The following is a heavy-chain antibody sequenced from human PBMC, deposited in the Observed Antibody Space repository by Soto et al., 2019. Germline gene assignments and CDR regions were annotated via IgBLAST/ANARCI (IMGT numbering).Heavy chain of an antibody. Sequence: VASVKVSCKASGYTFTSYDINWVRQATGQGLEWMGWMNPNSGNTGYAQKFQGRVTMTRNTSISTAYMELSSLRSEDTAVYYCARGYSSGWVDAFDIWGQGTMVTVSS. CDR3: ARGYSSGWVDAFDI. J-gene: IGHJ3*02. V-gene: IGHV1-8*01. CDR2: MNPNSGNT. CDR1: GYTFTSYD. D-gene: IGHD6-19*01.